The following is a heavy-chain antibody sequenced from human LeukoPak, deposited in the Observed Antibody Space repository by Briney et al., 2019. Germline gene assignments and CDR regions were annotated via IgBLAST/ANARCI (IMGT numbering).Heavy chain of an antibody. CDR3: ARDPPGVRDAFDI. J-gene: IGHJ3*02. CDR1: GFSFSGYS. CDR2: ISSSSSNL. V-gene: IGHV3-48*01. Sequence: PGGSLRLSCVASGFSFSGYSMNWVRQAPGKGLVWVSSISSSSSNLYYADSVKGRFTISRDNAKNSVYLQINPLRVEDTAVYYCARDPPGVRDAFDIWGHGTMVTVSS. D-gene: IGHD2-8*01.